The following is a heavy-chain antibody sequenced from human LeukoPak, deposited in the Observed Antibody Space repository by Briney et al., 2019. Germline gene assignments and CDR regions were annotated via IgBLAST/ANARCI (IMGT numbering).Heavy chain of an antibody. D-gene: IGHD2-2*01. CDR2: IIPIFGTA. Sequence: GASVKVSCKASGGTFSSYAISWVRQAPGQGLEWMGGIIPIFGTANYAQKFQGRVTITTDESTSTAYMELSSLRSEDTAAYYCARDGGVVPAAKGFDYWGQGTLVTVSS. J-gene: IGHJ4*02. CDR3: ARDGGVVPAAKGFDY. V-gene: IGHV1-69*05. CDR1: GGTFSSYA.